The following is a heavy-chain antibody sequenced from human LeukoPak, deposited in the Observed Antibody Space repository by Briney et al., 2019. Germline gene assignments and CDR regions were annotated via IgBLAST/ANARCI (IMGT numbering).Heavy chain of an antibody. CDR2: MNSSGTTI. Sequence: GGSLRLSCAASGFTFSEYYMTWLRHPPRKGLERVSYMNSSGTTIYYADSVKGRFTISRDNAKSSLYLQMNSLRAEDTAVYYCARAGRGFTYGYSDYWGQGTLVTVSS. CDR3: ARAGRGFTYGYSDY. CDR1: GFTFSEYY. V-gene: IGHV3-11*04. J-gene: IGHJ4*02. D-gene: IGHD5-18*01.